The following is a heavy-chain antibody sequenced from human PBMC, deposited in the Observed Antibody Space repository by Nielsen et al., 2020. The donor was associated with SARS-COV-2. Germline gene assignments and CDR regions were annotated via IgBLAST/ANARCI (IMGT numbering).Heavy chain of an antibody. V-gene: IGHV3-66*01. CDR2: IYNDDTT. D-gene: IGHD2-15*01. J-gene: IGHJ6*02. CDR3: ARYCYV. Sequence: GESLKISCAASGFTVNNNYMSWVRQAPGKGLEWVSVIYNDDTTFYADSVKGRFILSRDNSKNTLYLQMNSLRAEDTAVYYCARYCYVWGQGTTVTVAS. CDR1: GFTVNNNY.